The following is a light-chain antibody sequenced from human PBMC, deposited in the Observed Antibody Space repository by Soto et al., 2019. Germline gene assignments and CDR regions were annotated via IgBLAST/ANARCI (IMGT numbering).Light chain of an antibody. CDR1: SSDIGDYNY. CDR3: GTWDSSLSAGV. V-gene: IGLV2-14*01. J-gene: IGLJ1*01. Sequence: QSVLTQPASVSGSPGQSIAISCTGTSSDIGDYNYVSWYQQHPGKAPKLMIYEVSNRPSGVSNRFSGSKSGNTASLGITGLQTGDEADYYCGTWDSSLSAGVFGTGTRSPS. CDR2: EVS.